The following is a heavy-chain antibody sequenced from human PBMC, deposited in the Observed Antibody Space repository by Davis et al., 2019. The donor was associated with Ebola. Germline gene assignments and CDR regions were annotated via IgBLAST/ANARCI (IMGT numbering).Heavy chain of an antibody. Sequence: PGGSLRLSCAASGFTFSSYAMSWVRQAPGKGLEWVSAISGSGGSTYYADSVKGRFTISRDNSKNTLYLQMNSLRAEDTAVYYCAKQGRYCSGGSCYGYYYYYYGMDVWGQGTTVTVSS. CDR2: ISGSGGST. CDR1: GFTFSSYA. V-gene: IGHV3-23*01. CDR3: AKQGRYCSGGSCYGYYYYYYGMDV. J-gene: IGHJ6*02. D-gene: IGHD2-15*01.